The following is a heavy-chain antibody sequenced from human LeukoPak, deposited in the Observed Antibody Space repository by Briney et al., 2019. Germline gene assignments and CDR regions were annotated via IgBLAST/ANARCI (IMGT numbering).Heavy chain of an antibody. CDR2: ISAGNGNT. Sequence: ASVKVSCKASGYTFTSYAIHWVRQAPGQRLEWMGWISAGNGNTNYAQKLQGRVTMTTDTSTSTAYMELRSLRSDDTAVYYCARDGYSSSPNLRDYYYYGMDVWGQGTTVTVSS. D-gene: IGHD6-6*01. CDR1: GYTFTSYA. V-gene: IGHV1-18*01. J-gene: IGHJ6*02. CDR3: ARDGYSSSPNLRDYYYYGMDV.